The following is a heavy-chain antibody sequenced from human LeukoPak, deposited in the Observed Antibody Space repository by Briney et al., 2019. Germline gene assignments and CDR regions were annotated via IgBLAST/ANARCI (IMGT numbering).Heavy chain of an antibody. Sequence: SETLSLTCTVSGGSISSYYWSWIRQPPGKGLEWIGYIYYSGSTNYNPSLKSRVTISVDTSKNQFSLELSSVTAADTAVYYCARSTVTSTALWFDPWGQGTLVTVSS. J-gene: IGHJ5*02. CDR1: GGSISSYY. CDR3: ARSTVTSTALWFDP. CDR2: IYYSGST. V-gene: IGHV4-59*01. D-gene: IGHD4-17*01.